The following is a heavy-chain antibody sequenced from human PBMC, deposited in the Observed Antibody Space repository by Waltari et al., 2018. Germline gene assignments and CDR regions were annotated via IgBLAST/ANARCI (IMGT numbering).Heavy chain of an antibody. D-gene: IGHD1-26*01. J-gene: IGHJ4*02. CDR2: FFSSGST. CDR3: ARVRYSGNYYYFDS. Sequence: QVQLQDSGPGLVKPSETLSLTCTVSGVSIRRLYWSWIRQPPGKGLEVMWYFFSSGSTYYNPSLQSRVTISVDTSKSHVSLTLTSVTAADTAVYYCARVRYSGNYYYFDSWGRGTLVTVSS. CDR1: GVSIRRLY. V-gene: IGHV4-59*01.